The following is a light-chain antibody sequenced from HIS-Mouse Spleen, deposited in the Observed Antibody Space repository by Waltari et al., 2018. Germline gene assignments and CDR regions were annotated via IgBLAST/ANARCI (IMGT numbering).Light chain of an antibody. CDR3: QQRSNWPR. V-gene: IGKV3-11*01. CDR1: QSVSSY. Sequence: ELVLTQSPATLSLSPGERATLSCRASQSVSSYLAWYQQKPGQAPRLLIYDASNRATGIPARFSGSGSGTDFTLTISSLEPEDFAVYYCQQRSNWPRFGQGTRLEIK. CDR2: DAS. J-gene: IGKJ5*01.